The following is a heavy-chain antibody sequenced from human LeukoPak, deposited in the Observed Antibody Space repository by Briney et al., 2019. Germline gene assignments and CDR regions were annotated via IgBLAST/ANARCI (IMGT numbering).Heavy chain of an antibody. V-gene: IGHV1-69*13. Sequence: SVKVSCKASGGTFSSYAISWVRQAPGQGLEWMGGIIPIFGTANYAQKFQGRVTITADESTSTAYMELSSLRSEDTAVYYCTRAGISYDILTGYYILWGQGTLVTVSS. D-gene: IGHD3-9*01. CDR2: IIPIFGTA. CDR1: GGTFSSYA. J-gene: IGHJ4*02. CDR3: TRAGISYDILTGYYIL.